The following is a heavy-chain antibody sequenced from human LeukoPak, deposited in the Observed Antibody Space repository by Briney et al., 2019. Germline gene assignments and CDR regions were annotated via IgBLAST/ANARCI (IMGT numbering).Heavy chain of an antibody. J-gene: IGHJ4*02. CDR3: ARRRGYGSGSKFDY. CDR2: INHSGST. D-gene: IGHD3-10*01. V-gene: IGHV4-34*01. Sequence: SETLSLTCTVSGGSITNYYWSWIRQPPGKGLEWIGEINHSGSTNYNPSLKSRVTISVDTSKNQFSLKLSSVTAADTAVYYCARRRGYGSGSKFDYWGQGTLVTVSS. CDR1: GGSITNYY.